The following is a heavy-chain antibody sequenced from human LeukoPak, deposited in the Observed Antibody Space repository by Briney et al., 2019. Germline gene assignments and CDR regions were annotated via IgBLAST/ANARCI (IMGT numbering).Heavy chain of an antibody. D-gene: IGHD2-15*01. CDR1: GYTFTGYY. CDR3: ATVRDIVVGGGPYYFDY. Sequence: ASVKVSCTASGYTFTGYYMHWVRQAPGQGLEWVGWINPRSGGANYVQKFQGRVTMTVDPSTNTAHMELSRLKSDDTAVYYCATVRDIVVGGGPYYFDYWGQGTLVTVSS. V-gene: IGHV1-2*02. CDR2: INPRSGGA. J-gene: IGHJ4*02.